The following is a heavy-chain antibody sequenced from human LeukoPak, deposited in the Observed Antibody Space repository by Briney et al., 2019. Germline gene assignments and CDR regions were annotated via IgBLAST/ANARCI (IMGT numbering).Heavy chain of an antibody. V-gene: IGHV3-30*02. Sequence: GGSLRLSCAASGFTFSSYGMYWVRQAPGKGLEWVAFIRYDGSNKYYADSVKGRFTVSRDNSKSTLYLQMKSLRAEDTAVYYCAKGGGYEAQYYYYYLDVWGKGTTVTISS. CDR2: IRYDGSNK. CDR1: GFTFSSYG. CDR3: AKGGGYEAQYYYYYLDV. J-gene: IGHJ6*03. D-gene: IGHD5-12*01.